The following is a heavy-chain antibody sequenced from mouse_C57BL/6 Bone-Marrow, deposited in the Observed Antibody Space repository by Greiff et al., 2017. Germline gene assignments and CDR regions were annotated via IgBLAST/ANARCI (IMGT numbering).Heavy chain of an antibody. CDR1: GYTFTDHT. CDR3: EREFYYYGSSPWFAY. CDR2: IYPRDGST. J-gene: IGHJ3*01. V-gene: IGHV1-78*01. D-gene: IGHD1-1*01. Sequence: VQLQQSDAELVKPGASVKISCKASGYTFTDHTIHWMKQRPEQGLEWIGNIYPRDGSTKYNEKLKGKATLTADKSSSTAYMQLNSLTSEDSAVYFCEREFYYYGSSPWFAYWGQGTLVTVSA.